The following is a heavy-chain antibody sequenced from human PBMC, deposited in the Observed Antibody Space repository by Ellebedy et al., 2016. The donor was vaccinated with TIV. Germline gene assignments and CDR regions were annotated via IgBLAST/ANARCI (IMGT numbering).Heavy chain of an antibody. Sequence: GGSLRLSXAASGFTLSSYWVHWVRQAPGKGLVWVSRINEDGSVTNYADSVKGRFTISRDSAKNTMYLQMNSLRADDTGLYYCARDLSGGGDLWGQGTLVTVSS. CDR1: GFTLSSYW. CDR3: ARDLSGGGDL. D-gene: IGHD6-19*01. CDR2: INEDGSVT. J-gene: IGHJ5*02. V-gene: IGHV3-74*01.